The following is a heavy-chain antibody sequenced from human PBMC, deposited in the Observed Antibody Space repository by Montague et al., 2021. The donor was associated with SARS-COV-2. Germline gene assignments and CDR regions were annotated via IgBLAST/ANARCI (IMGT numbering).Heavy chain of an antibody. D-gene: IGHD6-19*01. CDR2: INSDGRRT. J-gene: IGHJ5*02. Sequence: SLRLSCAASGFTFSSYWMHWVRQAPGKGPVWVSRINSDGRRTSYADSVKGRFTISRDNAKNTVYLQMNSLRAEDTAVYYCARDIAVVTFDPWGQGTLVTVSS. CDR1: GFTFSSYW. V-gene: IGHV3-74*01. CDR3: ARDIAVVTFDP.